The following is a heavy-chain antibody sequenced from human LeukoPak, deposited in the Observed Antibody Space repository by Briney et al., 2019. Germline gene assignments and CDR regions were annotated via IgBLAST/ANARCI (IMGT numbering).Heavy chain of an antibody. D-gene: IGHD2-15*01. J-gene: IGHJ3*02. CDR1: GGSISSSSSY. CDR3: ARAFGCYPCICGFDI. CDR2: SYYSGST. V-gene: IGHV4-39*07. Sequence: SETLSLTCTVSGGSISSSSSYWGWIRQPPGKGLEWIGSSYYSGSTYYNPSLKSRVTISVDTSKNQFSLKLNSVTAADTAMYYCARAFGCYPCICGFDIWGQGTMVTVSS.